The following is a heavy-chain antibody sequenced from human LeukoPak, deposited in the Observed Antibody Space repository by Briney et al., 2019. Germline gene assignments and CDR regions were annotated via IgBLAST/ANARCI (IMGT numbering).Heavy chain of an antibody. Sequence: PGGSLRVSCAASGFTFSSYAVRWVRPAPGKGLEWVAAISGRGGSTTYAASVKGRFPISRDNSKNTLYLQMNSLRAEHTAVYYCARGIQLYLWGQGTLVTVSS. V-gene: IGHV3-23*01. CDR2: ISGRGGST. D-gene: IGHD5-18*01. J-gene: IGHJ5*02. CDR1: GFTFSSYA. CDR3: ARGIQLYL.